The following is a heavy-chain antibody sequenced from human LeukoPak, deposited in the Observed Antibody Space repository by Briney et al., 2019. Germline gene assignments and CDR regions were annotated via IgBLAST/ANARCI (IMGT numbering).Heavy chain of an antibody. J-gene: IGHJ4*02. V-gene: IGHV4-4*07. CDR3: ARDCSGGTCYLGVLDY. CDR1: GRSISSYY. Sequence: SETLSLTCTVSGRSISSYYWSWVRQPPGKGLEWIGYISASGGTHYNPSLKSRVAMSVDTSKNQFSLDLTSVTAADAAVYYCARDCSGGTCYLGVLDYWGQGIRVTVSS. D-gene: IGHD2-15*01. CDR2: ISASGGT.